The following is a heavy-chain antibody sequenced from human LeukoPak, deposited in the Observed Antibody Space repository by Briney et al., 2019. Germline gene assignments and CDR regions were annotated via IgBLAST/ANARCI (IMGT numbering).Heavy chain of an antibody. D-gene: IGHD1-26*01. J-gene: IGHJ4*02. Sequence: SSETLSLTCTVSGGSISSSHYYWGWIRQPPGKGLEWIGSIYYSGGTFYNPSLKSRVTISVDTSKNQFSLKLSSVTAADTAVYYCGRYSGSYGNDCWGQGTLVTVSS. V-gene: IGHV4-39*01. CDR2: IYYSGGT. CDR3: GRYSGSYGNDC. CDR1: GGSISSSHYY.